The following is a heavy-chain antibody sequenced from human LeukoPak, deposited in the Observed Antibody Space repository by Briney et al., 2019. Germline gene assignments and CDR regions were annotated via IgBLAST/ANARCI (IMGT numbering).Heavy chain of an antibody. Sequence: GGSLRLSCAASGFTFSIYWMHWLRQAPGKGLAWVSRINTDSSLINYADSVKGRFTISRDNAKNTLYLQMNSLRPEDTAIYYCARNLYTSGDYWGQGTLVTVSS. J-gene: IGHJ4*02. CDR2: INTDSSLI. V-gene: IGHV3-74*01. CDR1: GFTFSIYW. CDR3: ARNLYTSGDY. D-gene: IGHD6-19*01.